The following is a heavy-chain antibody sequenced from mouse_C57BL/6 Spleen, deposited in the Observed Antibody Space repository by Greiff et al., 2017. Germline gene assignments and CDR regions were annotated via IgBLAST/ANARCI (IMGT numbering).Heavy chain of an antibody. CDR2: INPSSGYT. D-gene: IGHD2-13*01. Sequence: VQLQESGAELAKPGASVKLSCKASGYTFTSYWMHWVKQRPGKGLEWIGYINPSSGYTNYNQKFKDKATLTADKSSSTAYMQLSSLTYEDSAVYFYACAGDDGYYFDYWGQGTTLTVSS. CDR1: GYTFTSYW. CDR3: ACAGDDGYYFDY. J-gene: IGHJ2*01. V-gene: IGHV1-7*01.